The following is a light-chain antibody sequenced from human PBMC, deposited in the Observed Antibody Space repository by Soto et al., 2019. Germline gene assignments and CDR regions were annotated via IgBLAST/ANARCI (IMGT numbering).Light chain of an antibody. Sequence: QSALTQPASVSGSPGQSVTISCTGTSSDVGNYHLVSWYQHHPGKAPKLIIYEANKRPSGISNRFSGSKSGNTASLTVSGLQAEDEADYYCCSYAGSDAYVVFGGGTKLTVL. CDR3: CSYAGSDAYVV. CDR1: SSDVGNYHL. V-gene: IGLV2-23*01. J-gene: IGLJ2*01. CDR2: EAN.